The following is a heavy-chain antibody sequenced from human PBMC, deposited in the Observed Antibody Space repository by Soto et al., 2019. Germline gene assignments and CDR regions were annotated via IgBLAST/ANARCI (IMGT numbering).Heavy chain of an antibody. CDR3: ARGGHVVVVTAALDY. CDR1: GDTFSDYY. Sequence: QVQLMQSGAEVKKPGASVKVSCKASGDTFSDYYIHWVRQAPGQGLEWMGTVNPSGGHTTYSQHLLGRVPMTRDTSTSTLHMELTSLTSEDTAVYYCARGGHVVVVTAALDYGGQGTLVTVSS. V-gene: IGHV1-46*01. CDR2: VNPSGGHT. D-gene: IGHD2-21*02. J-gene: IGHJ4*02.